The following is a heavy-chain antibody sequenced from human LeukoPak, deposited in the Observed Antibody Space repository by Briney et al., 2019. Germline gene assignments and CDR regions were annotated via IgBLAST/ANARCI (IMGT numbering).Heavy chain of an antibody. Sequence: GGSLRLSCAASGFTFSSYWMNWVRQAPGKGLEWVANIKQDGSEKYYVDSVKGRFTISRDNAKNSLYLQMSNLRAEDTAVYFCARGGGLDVWGQGATVTVSS. D-gene: IGHD3-16*01. CDR1: GFTFSSYW. J-gene: IGHJ6*02. CDR2: IKQDGSEK. V-gene: IGHV3-7*03. CDR3: ARGGGLDV.